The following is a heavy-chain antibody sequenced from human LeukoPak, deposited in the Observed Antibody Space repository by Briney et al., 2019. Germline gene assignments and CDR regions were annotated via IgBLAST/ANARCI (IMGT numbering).Heavy chain of an antibody. CDR3: ARRRADFDL. Sequence: SETLSLTCTVSGGSISSSSYYWGWIRQPPGKGLEWIGSIYYSGSTYYNPSLKSRVTISVDTSKNQFSLKLSSVTAADTAVYYCARRRADFDLWGRGTLVTVSS. CDR2: IYYSGST. J-gene: IGHJ2*01. CDR1: GGSISSSSYY. D-gene: IGHD6-13*01. V-gene: IGHV4-39*01.